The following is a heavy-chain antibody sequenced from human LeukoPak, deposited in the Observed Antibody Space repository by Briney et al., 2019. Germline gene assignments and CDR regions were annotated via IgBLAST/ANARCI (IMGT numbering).Heavy chain of an antibody. Sequence: GGSLRLSCAASGFTLSSYAMSWVRQGPGKGLEWVSAISVSGNTYHADSVKGRFTISRDNSKNTLYLQMNSLRAEDTAVYYCARALRIYYYFDYWGQGTLVTVSS. V-gene: IGHV3-23*01. CDR2: ISVSGNT. CDR1: GFTLSSYA. D-gene: IGHD1-26*01. CDR3: ARALRIYYYFDY. J-gene: IGHJ4*02.